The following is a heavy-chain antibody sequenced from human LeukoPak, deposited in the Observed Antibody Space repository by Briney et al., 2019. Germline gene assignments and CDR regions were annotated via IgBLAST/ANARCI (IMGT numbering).Heavy chain of an antibody. CDR2: ISSSSSYI. Sequence: GGSLRLSCVASGFTFSSYSMNWVRQAPGKGLEWVSSISSSSSYIYYADSVKGRFTISRDNAKNSLYLQMNSLRAEDTAVYYCARANWIDSGWSGGDYWGQGILVTVSS. D-gene: IGHD6-19*01. CDR3: ARANWIDSGWSGGDY. J-gene: IGHJ4*02. V-gene: IGHV3-21*01. CDR1: GFTFSSYS.